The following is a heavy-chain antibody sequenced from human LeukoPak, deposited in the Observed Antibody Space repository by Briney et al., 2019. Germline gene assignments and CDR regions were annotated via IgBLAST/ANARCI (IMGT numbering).Heavy chain of an antibody. D-gene: IGHD3-22*01. CDR3: ARGENYYDSSGNTPHY. CDR2: IYSGGST. Sequence: GGSLRLSCAASGFTVSSNYMSWVRQAPGKGLEWVSVIYSGGSTYYADSVKGRFTISRDNSKNTLYLQMNSLRAEDTAVYYCARGENYYDSSGNTPHYWGQGTLVTVSS. V-gene: IGHV3-66*01. CDR1: GFTVSSNY. J-gene: IGHJ4*02.